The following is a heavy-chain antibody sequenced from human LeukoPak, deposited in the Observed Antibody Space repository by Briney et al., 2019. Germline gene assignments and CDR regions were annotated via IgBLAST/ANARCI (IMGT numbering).Heavy chain of an antibody. Sequence: SETLSLTCTVSGGFISSYYWSWIRQPPGKGLEWIGYIYYSGSTNYNPSLKSRVAISVDTSKNQFSLELSSVTAADTAVYYCASQTYSGWYYFDYWGQGTLVTVSS. V-gene: IGHV4-59*08. D-gene: IGHD6-19*01. CDR3: ASQTYSGWYYFDY. J-gene: IGHJ4*02. CDR1: GGFISSYY. CDR2: IYYSGST.